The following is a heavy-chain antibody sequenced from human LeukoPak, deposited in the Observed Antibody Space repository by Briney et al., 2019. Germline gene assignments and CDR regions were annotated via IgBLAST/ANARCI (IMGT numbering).Heavy chain of an antibody. D-gene: IGHD1-26*01. J-gene: IGHJ5*02. CDR2: IHGDGDNV. V-gene: IGHV3-74*01. CDR1: GFPFSSYA. Sequence: GGSLRLSCAASGFPFSSYAMYWVRQAPGKGLVWVSRIHGDGDNVSYADFVRGRFTISSDNAKDTLYLHMNSLRPEDTAVYYCARAQVGAPTDLWGQGTLVTVSS. CDR3: ARAQVGAPTDL.